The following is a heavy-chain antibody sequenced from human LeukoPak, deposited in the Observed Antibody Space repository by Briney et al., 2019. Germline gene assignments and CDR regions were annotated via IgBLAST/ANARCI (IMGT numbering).Heavy chain of an antibody. V-gene: IGHV3-48*01. CDR2: ISSSSNTI. CDR3: AGDRSSGYYPYYFDY. CDR1: GFTFSSYS. Sequence: GGSLRLSCAASGFTFSSYSMNWVRQAPGKGLEWVSYISSSSNTIYYADSVKGRFTISRDNAENSLYLQMNSLRAEDTAVYYCAGDRSSGYYPYYFDYWGQGTLVTVSS. J-gene: IGHJ4*02. D-gene: IGHD3-22*01.